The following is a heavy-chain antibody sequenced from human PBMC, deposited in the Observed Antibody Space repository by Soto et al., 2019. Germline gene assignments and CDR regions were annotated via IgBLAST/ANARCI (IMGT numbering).Heavy chain of an antibody. J-gene: IGHJ4*02. D-gene: IGHD2-2*01. CDR2: INPNSGGT. Sequence: GTPLKVSCKDSGYTFTGYYMQWVRQAPGQGLEWMGWINPNSGGTNYAQKFQGRVTMTRDTSTSTAYMEMSRLRSDDTAVYYCARGLRSRFPGYCSSTSCFPDYWGQGTLVTVSS. CDR1: GYTFTGYY. CDR3: ARGLRSRFPGYCSSTSCFPDY. V-gene: IGHV1-2*02.